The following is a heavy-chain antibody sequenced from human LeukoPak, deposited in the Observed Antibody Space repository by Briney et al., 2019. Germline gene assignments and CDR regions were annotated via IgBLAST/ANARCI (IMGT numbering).Heavy chain of an antibody. Sequence: SVKVSFKASGGTFSIYAISWVRQAPGQGLEWMGGIIPIFGTANYAQKFQGRVTITADKSTSTAYMELSSLRSEDTAVYYCARRGSSGSYYNNWFDPWGQGTLVTVSS. CDR2: IIPIFGTA. CDR1: GGTFSIYA. CDR3: ARRGSSGSYYNNWFDP. V-gene: IGHV1-69*06. D-gene: IGHD3-10*01. J-gene: IGHJ5*02.